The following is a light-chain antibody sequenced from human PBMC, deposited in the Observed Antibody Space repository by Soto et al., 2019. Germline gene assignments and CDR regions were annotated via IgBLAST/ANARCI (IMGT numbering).Light chain of an antibody. Sequence: DIVLTQSPATLALSPGERATLSCRASQTVGIYLAWYQHKPGQAPRLLIYDASIRATGIPARFSGSGSGTDFTLTISSLELEDFAVYYCQQRAGWPPLSFGGGSKVQIK. CDR2: DAS. CDR3: QQRAGWPPLS. J-gene: IGKJ4*01. V-gene: IGKV3-11*01. CDR1: QTVGIY.